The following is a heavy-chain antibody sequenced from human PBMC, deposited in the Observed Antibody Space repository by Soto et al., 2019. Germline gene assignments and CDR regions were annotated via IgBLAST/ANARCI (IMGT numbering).Heavy chain of an antibody. CDR3: ARGLATVTNNWFDP. J-gene: IGHJ5*02. CDR1: GGTFSSYA. Sequence: GASVKVSCKASGGTFSSYAFSWVRQAPGQGLEWMGGIIPIFGTPDYAQNFQGRVTITADESTRTASMELSSLRSDDTAVYYCARGLATVTNNWFDPWGQGTLVTVSS. CDR2: IIPIFGTP. D-gene: IGHD4-4*01. V-gene: IGHV1-69*13.